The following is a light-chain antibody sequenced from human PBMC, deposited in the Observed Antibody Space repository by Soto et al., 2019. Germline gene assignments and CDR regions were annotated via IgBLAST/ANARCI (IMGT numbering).Light chain of an antibody. V-gene: IGKV1-5*03. J-gene: IGKJ1*01. CDR2: KAS. CDR3: QQGET. CDR1: QSISSW. Sequence: DIQMTQSPSTLSASVGDRVTITCRASQSISSWLAWYQQKPGKAPKLLIYKASSLESGVPSRFRGSGSGTEFTLTISSLQPDDFATYYCQQGETFGQGTKVEIK.